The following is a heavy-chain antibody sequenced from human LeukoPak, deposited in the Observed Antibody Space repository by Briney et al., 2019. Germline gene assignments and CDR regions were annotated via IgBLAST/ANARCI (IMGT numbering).Heavy chain of an antibody. CDR2: ISSSSSYI. D-gene: IGHD6-13*01. CDR1: GFTFSDYN. CDR3: ASGLSIAAAGPTQDFDY. Sequence: GGTLRLSCAASGFTFSDYNMNWVRQAPGKGLEWVSSISSSSSYIYYADSVKGRFTISRDNAKNSLYLQMNSLRAEDTAVYYCASGLSIAAAGPTQDFDYWGQGTLVTVSS. J-gene: IGHJ4*02. V-gene: IGHV3-21*01.